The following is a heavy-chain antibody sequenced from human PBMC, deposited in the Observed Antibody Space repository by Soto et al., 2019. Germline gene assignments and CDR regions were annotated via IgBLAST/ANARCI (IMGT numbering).Heavy chain of an antibody. J-gene: IGHJ1*01. Sequence: SETLSLTCAVYGGSFSGYYWTWIRQPPGTRLEWIGEINHSGSTNYNPSLKSRVTISVDTSKNQFSLKLTSVTAADTAVYYCARERIDRDFQQWGQGTLVTVSS. CDR3: ARERIDRDFQQ. CDR1: GGSFSGYY. D-gene: IGHD3-22*01. CDR2: INHSGST. V-gene: IGHV4-34*01.